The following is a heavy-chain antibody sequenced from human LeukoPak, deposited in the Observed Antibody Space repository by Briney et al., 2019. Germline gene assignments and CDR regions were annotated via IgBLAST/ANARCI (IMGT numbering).Heavy chain of an antibody. D-gene: IGHD3-16*01. CDR3: AKVKGEVIGAFDI. Sequence: GGSLRLSCAASGFTFSSYAISWVRQAPGKGLEWVAVISYDGNNRYYADSVKGRFTISRYNSKNTLYLQMNSLRAEDTAVYYCAKVKGEVIGAFDIWGQGTMVTVSS. CDR2: ISYDGNNR. J-gene: IGHJ3*02. CDR1: GFTFSSYA. V-gene: IGHV3-30*18.